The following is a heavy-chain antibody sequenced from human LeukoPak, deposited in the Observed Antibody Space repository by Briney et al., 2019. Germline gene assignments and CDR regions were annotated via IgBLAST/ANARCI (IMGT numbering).Heavy chain of an antibody. CDR1: GFTFSSYS. J-gene: IGHJ4*02. Sequence: GGSLRLSCAASGFTFSSYSMNWVRQAPGKGLEWVSSISSSSSYIYYADSVKGRFTISRDNAKNSLYLQMNSLRAEDTAVYYCARDRVRVYVEMCDYWGQGTLVTVSS. D-gene: IGHD1-20*01. CDR3: ARDRVRVYVEMCDY. CDR2: ISSSSSYI. V-gene: IGHV3-21*01.